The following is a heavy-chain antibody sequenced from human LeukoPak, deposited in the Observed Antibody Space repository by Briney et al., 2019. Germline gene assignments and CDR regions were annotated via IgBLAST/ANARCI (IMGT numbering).Heavy chain of an antibody. CDR2: MNPNSGNT. D-gene: IGHD4-17*01. V-gene: IGHV1-8*02. CDR3: ARVVYGDYEFDY. Sequence: ASVKVSCKASGYTFTSYGISWVRPATGQGLEWMGWMNPNSGNTGYAQKFQGRVTMTRNTSISTAYMELSSLRSEDTAVYYCARVVYGDYEFDYWGQGTLVTVSS. J-gene: IGHJ4*02. CDR1: GYTFTSYG.